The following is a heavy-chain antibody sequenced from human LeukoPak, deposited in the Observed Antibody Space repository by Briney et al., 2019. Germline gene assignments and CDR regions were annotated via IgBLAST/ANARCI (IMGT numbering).Heavy chain of an antibody. CDR3: ARGDSGYDYNFFDD. CDR2: VNGDETST. V-gene: IGHV3-74*03. Sequence: GSLRLSCAASGFPFSSHCMHWVRQAPGKGLVWVSRVNGDETSTKYADSVKGRFTISRDNAKNTLYLQMNSLRVEDTAVYFCARGDSGYDYNFFDDWGQGTLVTVSS. CDR1: GFPFSSHC. J-gene: IGHJ4*02. D-gene: IGHD5-12*01.